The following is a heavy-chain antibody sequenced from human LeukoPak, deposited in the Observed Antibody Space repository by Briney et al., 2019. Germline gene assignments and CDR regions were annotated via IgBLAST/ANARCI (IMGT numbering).Heavy chain of an antibody. CDR2: IPHGDSDT. CDR1: GYFFTSYW. J-gene: IGHJ4*02. D-gene: IGHD7-27*01. V-gene: IGHV5-51*01. CDR3: PRMSGDSFDY. Sequence: GASLKISSKGSGYFFTSYWIGWVRALPGKGLGWMGIIPHGDSDTRYSPSFHGHVIISADTSISTAFLLWSRLTASATAMYYCPRMSGDSFDYWGQRALVTVSS.